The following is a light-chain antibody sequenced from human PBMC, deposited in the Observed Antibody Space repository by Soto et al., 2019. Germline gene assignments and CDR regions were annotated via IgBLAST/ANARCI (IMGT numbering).Light chain of an antibody. CDR3: QQSGSSGT. CDR2: GAS. V-gene: IGKV3-20*01. J-gene: IGKJ1*01. Sequence: ESVLTQSPVTLPLSPWQRARLSCRASQIVSNNYLARSQQKSGQAHRRLIYGASNRATGIPDRFSGSGSGTDIVLFIGRLEYADFEVYYCQQSGSSGTFGQGTKV. CDR1: QIVSNNY.